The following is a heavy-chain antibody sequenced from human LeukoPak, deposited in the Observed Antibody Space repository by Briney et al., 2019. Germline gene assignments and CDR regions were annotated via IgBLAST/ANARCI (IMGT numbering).Heavy chain of an antibody. CDR2: IKQDGSEK. V-gene: IGHV3-7*01. Sequence: QPGGSLRLSCAASGFTFSSYWMSWVRQAPGKGLEWVANIKQDGSEKYYVDSVKGRFTISRDNAKNSPYLQMNSLRAEDTAVYYCARELSPDGITLEANGFDYWGQGTLVTVSS. D-gene: IGHD3-10*01. J-gene: IGHJ4*02. CDR3: ARELSPDGITLEANGFDY. CDR1: GFTFSSYW.